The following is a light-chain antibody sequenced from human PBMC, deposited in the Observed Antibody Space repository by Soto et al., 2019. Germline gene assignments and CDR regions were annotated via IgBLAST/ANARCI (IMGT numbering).Light chain of an antibody. J-gene: IGLJ2*01. CDR2: RDT. Sequence: SYELTQPLSVSVALGQTAKSTCGGNNIGGKNVHWYQQKSGQAPVLVIYRDTNRPSGIPERFSGSKSGNTATLTISRAQAGDEAEYYCQVWDSRIVVFGGGTKVTVL. V-gene: IGLV3-9*01. CDR3: QVWDSRIVV. CDR1: NIGGKN.